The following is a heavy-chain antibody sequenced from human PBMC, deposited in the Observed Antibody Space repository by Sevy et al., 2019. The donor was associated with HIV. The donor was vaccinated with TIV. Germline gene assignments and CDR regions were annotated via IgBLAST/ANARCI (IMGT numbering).Heavy chain of an antibody. V-gene: IGHV1-18*01. CDR3: ARAGYLNWFDP. CDR1: GYTSSSYG. CDR2: ISGYNGNT. Sequence: ASVKVSCKASGYTSSSYGISWVRLAPGQGLEWMGWISGYNGNTNFAQKLQGRVTMTTDTSTSTAYMEVRSLRSDDTAVYYCARAGYLNWFDPWGQGTLVTVSS. D-gene: IGHD1-1*01. J-gene: IGHJ5*02.